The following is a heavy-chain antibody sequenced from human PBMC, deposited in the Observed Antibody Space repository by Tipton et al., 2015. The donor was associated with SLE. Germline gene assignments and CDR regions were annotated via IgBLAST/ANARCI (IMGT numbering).Heavy chain of an antibody. D-gene: IGHD3-10*01. CDR3: AGCGSGILDAFDI. Sequence: TLSLTCTVSGGSISSSSYYWGWIRQPPGKGLEWIGRIYISGSTNYNPSLKSRVTMSVDTSKNQFSLKLSSVTAADTAVYYCAGCGSGILDAFDIWGQGTMVTVSS. J-gene: IGHJ3*02. CDR1: GGSISSSSYY. V-gene: IGHV4-39*07. CDR2: IYISGST.